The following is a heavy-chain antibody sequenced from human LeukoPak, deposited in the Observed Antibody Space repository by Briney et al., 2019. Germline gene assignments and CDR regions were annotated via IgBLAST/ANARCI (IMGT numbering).Heavy chain of an antibody. Sequence: SETLSHTPTLSRGSLTSNYHYWGWIRHPPGEGLEWMGNIYQGGPTHYSPSLQTRIPISVHTSKTQFYLKLRSVPPTHTPVFHCARLLVGSYYSFDAWGEGTLVTASS. J-gene: IGHJ4*02. V-gene: IGHV4-39*01. D-gene: IGHD3-3*01. CDR3: ARLLVGSYYSFDA. CDR1: RGSLTSNYHY. CDR2: IYQGGPT.